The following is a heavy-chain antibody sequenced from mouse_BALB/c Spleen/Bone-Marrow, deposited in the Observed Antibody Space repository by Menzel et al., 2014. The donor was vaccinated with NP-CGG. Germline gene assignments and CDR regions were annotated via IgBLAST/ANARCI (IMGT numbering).Heavy chain of an antibody. D-gene: IGHD1-1*01. Sequence: EVKVVESGPELVKPGASVKISCKPSGYTFTDYTIHWVKQSHGKSLEWIGHSNPNIGGTTYNQKFKGKATLTVDKSSSTAYMEFRSLTSGDSAVYYCVRSRYGDYWGQGTTLTVSS. V-gene: IGHV1-18*01. CDR2: SNPNIGGT. CDR1: GYTFTDYT. CDR3: VRSRYGDY. J-gene: IGHJ2*01.